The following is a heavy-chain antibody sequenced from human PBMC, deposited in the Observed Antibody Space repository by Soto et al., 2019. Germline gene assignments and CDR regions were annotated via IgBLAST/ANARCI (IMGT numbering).Heavy chain of an antibody. CDR1: GGSISGYY. Sequence: SETLSLTCTVSGGSISGYYWSWIRQPPGKGLEWIGYIYYSGSTNYNPSLKSRVTISVDTSKNQFSLKLSSVTAADTAVYFCVRARSTDSRPDYWGQGTLVTVSS. CDR3: VRARSTDSRPDY. J-gene: IGHJ4*02. V-gene: IGHV4-59*01. CDR2: IYYSGST. D-gene: IGHD3-22*01.